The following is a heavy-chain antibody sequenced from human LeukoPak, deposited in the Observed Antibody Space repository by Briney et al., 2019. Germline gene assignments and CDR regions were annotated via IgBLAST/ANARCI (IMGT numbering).Heavy chain of an antibody. D-gene: IGHD1-26*01. Sequence: GRSLRLSCAASGFTLSSYGMHWVRQAPGKGLEWVAVIWYDGSNKYYADSVKGRFTISRDNSKNTLYLQMNSLRAEDTAVYYCAGSGSVFRFDYWGQGTLVTVSS. CDR1: GFTLSSYG. CDR3: AGSGSVFRFDY. J-gene: IGHJ4*02. CDR2: IWYDGSNK. V-gene: IGHV3-33*01.